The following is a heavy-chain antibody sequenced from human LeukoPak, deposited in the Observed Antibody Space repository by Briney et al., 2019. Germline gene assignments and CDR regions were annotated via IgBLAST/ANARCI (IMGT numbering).Heavy chain of an antibody. CDR3: ARGRDSGYTTGGWFDP. CDR1: GFTFSYYW. J-gene: IGHJ5*02. V-gene: IGHV3-30*02. D-gene: IGHD5-12*01. Sequence: GGSLRLSCAASGFTFSYYWMHWVRQAPGKGLEWVAFIRYDGSNKYYADSVKGRFTISRDNSKNTLYLQMNSLRAEDTAVYYCARGRDSGYTTGGWFDPWGQGTLVTVSS. CDR2: IRYDGSNK.